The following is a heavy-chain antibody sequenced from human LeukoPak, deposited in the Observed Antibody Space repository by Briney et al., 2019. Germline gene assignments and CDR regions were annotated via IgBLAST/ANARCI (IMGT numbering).Heavy chain of an antibody. CDR1: GYTFTGYY. J-gene: IGHJ4*02. CDR2: FDPDAGQT. Sequence: ASVKVSCKASGYTFTGYYMHWVRQAPGQGLEWLGGFDPDAGQTIYGQKFQGRLTMTEDTSTDTAFMDLSSLRSEDTAVYYCATQVCRGNSCYSSLDFWGQGTLVTVSS. CDR3: ATQVCRGNSCYSSLDF. V-gene: IGHV1-24*01. D-gene: IGHD2-15*01.